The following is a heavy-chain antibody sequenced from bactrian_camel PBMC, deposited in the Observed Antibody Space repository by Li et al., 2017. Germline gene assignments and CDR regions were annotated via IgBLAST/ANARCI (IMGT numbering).Heavy chain of an antibody. V-gene: IGHV3S1*01. CDR3: ATDGWGTWRFGY. D-gene: IGHD5*01. CDR2: INFDDGTT. CDR1: GFPFSTYS. Sequence: LVESGGGLVQPGGSLRLSCAASGFPFSTYSLTWVRQAPGKGLEWVASINFDDGTTNSADSVKGRFTISRDNTENILYLQMNSLKSEDTALYYCATDGWGTWRFGYWGQGTQVTVS. J-gene: IGHJ6*01.